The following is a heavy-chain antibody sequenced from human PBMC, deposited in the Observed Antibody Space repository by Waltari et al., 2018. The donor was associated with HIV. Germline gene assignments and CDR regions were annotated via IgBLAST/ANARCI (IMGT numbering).Heavy chain of an antibody. D-gene: IGHD6-13*01. V-gene: IGHV3-33*01. CDR1: GFTFSSYG. CDR2: IWYDRSNK. Sequence: QVQLVESGGGVVQPGRSLRLSCAASGFTFSSYGMHWVRQAPGKGLEWVAVIWYDRSNKYYADSVKGRFTISRDNSKNTLYLQMNSLRAEDTAVYYCARDKTRAAGGGFDPWGQGTLVTVSS. CDR3: ARDKTRAAGGGFDP. J-gene: IGHJ5*02.